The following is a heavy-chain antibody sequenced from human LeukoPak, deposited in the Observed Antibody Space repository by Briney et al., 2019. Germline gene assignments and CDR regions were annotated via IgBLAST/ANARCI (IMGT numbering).Heavy chain of an antibody. CDR3: ARDSTVGTFDY. D-gene: IGHD4-17*01. Sequence: GGSLRLSCAASRFTFSTYAMSWVRQAPGKGLEWVSTISGNGGYTFYADSVKGRFTISRDNSKNTVYLQMNSLRAEDTAVYYCARDSTVGTFDYWGQGTVVTVSS. CDR2: ISGNGGYT. CDR1: RFTFSTYA. V-gene: IGHV3-23*01. J-gene: IGHJ4*02.